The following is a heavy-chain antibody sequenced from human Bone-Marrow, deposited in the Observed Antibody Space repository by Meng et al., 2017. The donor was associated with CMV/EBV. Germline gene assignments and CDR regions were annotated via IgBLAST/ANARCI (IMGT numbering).Heavy chain of an antibody. CDR1: GGCFSGYS. CDR3: ARASPGYYYYYGMDV. Sequence: SETLSLTCAVYGGCFSGYSWSCIRQPPGKGLEWIGEINHSGSTNYHPSLKSRVTIPVDPSEDQFSLKLSSVTAADTAVYYCARASPGYYYYYGMDVWGQGTTVTVSS. CDR2: INHSGST. J-gene: IGHJ6*02. V-gene: IGHV4-34*01.